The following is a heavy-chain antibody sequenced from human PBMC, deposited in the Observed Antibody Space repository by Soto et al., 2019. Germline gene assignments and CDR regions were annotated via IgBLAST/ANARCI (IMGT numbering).Heavy chain of an antibody. Sequence: SGPTLVNPTQTLTLTCTFSGFSLSTSGVGVGWIRQPPGKALEWLALIYWDDDKRYSPSLKSRLTITKDTSKNQVVLTMTNMDPVDTATYYCAHRGRSGTGTSKHFDYWGQGTLVTVSS. CDR1: GFSLSTSGVG. CDR3: AHRGRSGTGTSKHFDY. V-gene: IGHV2-5*02. CDR2: IYWDDDK. D-gene: IGHD1-7*01. J-gene: IGHJ4*02.